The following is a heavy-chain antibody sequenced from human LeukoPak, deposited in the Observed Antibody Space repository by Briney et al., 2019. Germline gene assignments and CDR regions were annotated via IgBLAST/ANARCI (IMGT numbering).Heavy chain of an antibody. CDR1: GFTFSSYS. CDR3: AREGADSSGYIEQFYYFDY. V-gene: IGHV3-48*01. J-gene: IGHJ4*02. CDR2: ISSSSSTI. Sequence: GGSLRLSCAASGFTFSSYSMNWVRQAPGKGLEWVSYISSSSSTIYYADSVKGRFTISRDNAKNSLYLQMNSLRAEDTAVYYCAREGADSSGYIEQFYYFDYWGQGTLVTVSS. D-gene: IGHD3-22*01.